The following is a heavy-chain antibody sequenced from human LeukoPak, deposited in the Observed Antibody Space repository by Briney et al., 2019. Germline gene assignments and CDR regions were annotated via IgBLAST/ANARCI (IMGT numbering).Heavy chain of an antibody. J-gene: IGHJ4*02. V-gene: IGHV3-7*03. CDR3: AAGVGWLIDY. CDR2: IEGDGSER. D-gene: IGHD6-19*01. Sequence: TGGSLRLSCAASGFSFSSYWMSWVRQAPGKGLEWVANIEGDGSERNYMDSVKGRFTISRDNAKNSLHLQMNSLRAEDTAVYYCAAGVGWLIDYWGQGTLVTVSS. CDR1: GFSFSSYW.